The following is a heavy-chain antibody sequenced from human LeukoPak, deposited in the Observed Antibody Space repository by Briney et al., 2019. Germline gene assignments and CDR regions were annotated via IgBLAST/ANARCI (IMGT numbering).Heavy chain of an antibody. CDR3: ARRDYGHDY. V-gene: IGHV4-39*01. CDR1: GGSISSSSYY. D-gene: IGHD4/OR15-4a*01. J-gene: IGHJ4*02. Sequence: KSSETLSLTCTVSGGSISSSSYYWGWIRQPPGKGLEWIGSIYYSGSTYYNPSLKSRVTISVDTSKNQFSLKLSSVTAADTAVYYCARRDYGHDYWGQGTLVTGSS. CDR2: IYYSGST.